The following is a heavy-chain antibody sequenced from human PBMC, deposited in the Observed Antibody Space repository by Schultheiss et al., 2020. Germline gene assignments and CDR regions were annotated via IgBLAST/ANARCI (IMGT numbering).Heavy chain of an antibody. V-gene: IGHV3-21*05. CDR3: ARDLLYYYDSSGYYTYYYYYGLDV. D-gene: IGHD3-22*01. Sequence: GGSLRLSCAASGFTFSSYSMNWVRQAPGKGLEWVSYISSSSSYIYYADSVKGRFTISRDNAKNSLYLQMNSLRAEDTAVYYCARDLLYYYDSSGYYTYYYYYGLDVWGQGTTVTVSS. CDR2: ISSSSSYI. J-gene: IGHJ6*02. CDR1: GFTFSSYS.